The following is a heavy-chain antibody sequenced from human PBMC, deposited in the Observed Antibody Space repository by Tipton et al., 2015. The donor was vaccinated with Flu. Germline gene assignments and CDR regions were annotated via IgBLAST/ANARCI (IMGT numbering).Heavy chain of an antibody. CDR1: GDSISSGSYY. CDR3: SGYFRGDAFDI. D-gene: IGHD3-22*01. J-gene: IGHJ3*02. V-gene: IGHV4-61*02. CDR2: IYTSGST. Sequence: TLSLTCAVSGDSISSGSYYWSWIRQPAGKGLEWIGRIYTSGSTNYNPSLKSRVTISVDTSKNQFPLKLSSVTAADTAVYYCSGYFRGDAFDIWGQGTMVTVSS.